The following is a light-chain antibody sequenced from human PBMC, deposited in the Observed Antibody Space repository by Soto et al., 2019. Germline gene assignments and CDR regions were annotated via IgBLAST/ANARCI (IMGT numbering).Light chain of an antibody. J-gene: IGKJ5*01. CDR2: LGS. V-gene: IGKV2-28*01. CDR1: QSLSHSNGYSF. CDR3: MQALQTPIP. Sequence: DIVMTQSPLSLPVTPGEPASISCRSSQSLSHSNGYSFLDWHLQKPGQSPQVLIYLGSNRASGVPDRFSGSGSGTNFTLRISRVEAEDVGIYYCMQALQTPIPFGQGTRLEIK.